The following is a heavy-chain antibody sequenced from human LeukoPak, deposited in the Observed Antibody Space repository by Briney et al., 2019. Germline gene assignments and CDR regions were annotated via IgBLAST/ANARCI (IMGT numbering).Heavy chain of an antibody. CDR2: MNPNSGYT. V-gene: IGHV1-8*01. D-gene: IGHD2-2*01. Sequence: GASVKVSCKASGYTFTSYDINWVRQATGQGLEWMGWMNPNSGYTGYAQTFQGRVTMTRNTSISTAYMELSSLRSEDTAVYYCARVSRLRRHIVVVPAAMQDSDYDSSGQPLAYWGKGTTVTVSS. CDR3: ARVSRLRRHIVVVPAAMQDSDYDSSGQPLAY. J-gene: IGHJ6*04. CDR1: GYTFTSYD.